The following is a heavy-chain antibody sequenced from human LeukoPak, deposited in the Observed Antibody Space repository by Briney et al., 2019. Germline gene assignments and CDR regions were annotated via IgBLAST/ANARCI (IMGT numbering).Heavy chain of an antibody. Sequence: SETLPLTCAVSGGSISTSSYYWGWIRQPPGKGLEWIGSIYYTGSTFYNPSLTSRVTLFVDTSKNQFSLRLNSVTAADMAVYYCARVKYSSTWFDPWGQGILVTVSS. CDR3: ARVKYSSTWFDP. CDR2: IYYTGST. V-gene: IGHV4-39*01. CDR1: GGSISTSSYY. D-gene: IGHD6-13*01. J-gene: IGHJ5*02.